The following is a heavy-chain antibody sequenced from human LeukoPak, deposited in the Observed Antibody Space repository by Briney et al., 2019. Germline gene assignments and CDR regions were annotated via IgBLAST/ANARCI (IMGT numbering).Heavy chain of an antibody. CDR1: GFTFSSHW. D-gene: IGHD6-19*01. Sequence: PGGSLRLSCAASGFTFSSHWMSWVRQAPGKGLEWVGRIKSKTDGGTTDYAAPVKGRFTISRDDSKNTLYLQMNSLKTEDTAVYYCTTEQWLGFPNWFDPWGQGTLVTVSS. CDR2: IKSKTDGGTT. CDR3: TTEQWLGFPNWFDP. V-gene: IGHV3-15*01. J-gene: IGHJ5*02.